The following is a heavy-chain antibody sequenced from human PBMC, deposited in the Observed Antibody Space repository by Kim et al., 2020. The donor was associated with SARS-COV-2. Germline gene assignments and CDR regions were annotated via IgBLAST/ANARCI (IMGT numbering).Heavy chain of an antibody. V-gene: IGHV1-58*01. CDR3: AAEVSDFWSGYYASSYYYGMDV. J-gene: IGHJ6*02. D-gene: IGHD3-3*01. Sequence: SVKVSCKASGFTFTSSAVQWVRQARGQRLEWIGWINAGSGNTNYAQKFQERVTITRDMSTSTAYMELSSLRSEDTAVYYCAAEVSDFWSGYYASSYYYGMDVWGQGTTVTVSS. CDR2: INAGSGNT. CDR1: GFTFTSSA.